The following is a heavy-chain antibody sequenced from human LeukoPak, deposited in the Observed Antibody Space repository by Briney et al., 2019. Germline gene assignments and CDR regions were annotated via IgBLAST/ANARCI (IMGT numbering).Heavy chain of an antibody. D-gene: IGHD4-17*01. CDR1: GGSISSGGYY. CDR2: IYYSGST. Sequence: SQTLSLTCTVSGGSISSGGYYWSWIRQHPGKGLEWIGYIYYSGSTYYNPSLKSRVTISVDTSKNQFSLKLSSVTAADTAVYYCARDSGYGDYLDAFDIWGQGTMVSVSS. J-gene: IGHJ3*02. CDR3: ARDSGYGDYLDAFDI. V-gene: IGHV4-31*03.